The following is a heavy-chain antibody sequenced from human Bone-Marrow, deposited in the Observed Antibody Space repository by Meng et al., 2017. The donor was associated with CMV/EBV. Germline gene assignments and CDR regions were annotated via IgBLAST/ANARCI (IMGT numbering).Heavy chain of an antibody. CDR1: GFTFSNYA. Sequence: GESLKISCAASGFTFSNYAMSWVRQAPGKGLEWVAVIYAGGRSAYYADSVKGRFTIFRDGSKNTVYLEMNSLRAEDMALYYCAKDSSYSAWGQGTLVTVSS. J-gene: IGHJ5*02. D-gene: IGHD6-13*01. V-gene: IGHV3-23*03. CDR3: AKDSSYSA. CDR2: IYAGGRSA.